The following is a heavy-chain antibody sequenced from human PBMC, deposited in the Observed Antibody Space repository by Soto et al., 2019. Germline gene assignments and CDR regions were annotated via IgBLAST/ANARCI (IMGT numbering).Heavy chain of an antibody. D-gene: IGHD2-15*01. CDR2: INHSGST. CDR1: GGSFSGYY. CDR3: ARGRGYCSGGSCYSDYYYYMDV. J-gene: IGHJ6*03. V-gene: IGHV4-34*01. Sequence: QVQLQQWGAGLLKPSETLSLTCAVYGGSFSGYYWSWIRQPPGKGLEWIGEINHSGSTNYNPSLKSRVNISVDTSKNQFSLKLSSVTAADTAVYYCARGRGYCSGGSCYSDYYYYMDVWGKGTTVTVSS.